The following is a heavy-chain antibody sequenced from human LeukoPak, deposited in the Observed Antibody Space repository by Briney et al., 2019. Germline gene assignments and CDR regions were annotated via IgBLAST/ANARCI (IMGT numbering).Heavy chain of an antibody. J-gene: IGHJ3*02. V-gene: IGHV3-74*01. CDR3: ARDMRGIGAFDI. CDR1: GFTFSSYW. Sequence: GGSLRLSCAASGFTFSSYWLHWDRQAPGKGLVWVSRINSDGSSTTYADSVKGRLTISRDNAKNTLYLQMNSLRAEDTAVYYCARDMRGIGAFDIWGQGTMVTVSS. CDR2: INSDGSST. D-gene: IGHD3-16*01.